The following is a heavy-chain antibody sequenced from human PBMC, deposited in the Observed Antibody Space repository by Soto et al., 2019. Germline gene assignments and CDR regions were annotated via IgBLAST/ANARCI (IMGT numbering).Heavy chain of an antibody. J-gene: IGHJ4*02. CDR3: AKGALSTVVTPFDY. V-gene: IGHV3-9*01. D-gene: IGHD4-17*01. Sequence: EVQLVESGGGLVQPGRSLRLSCAASGFTFDDYAMHWVRQAPGKGLEWVSGISWNSGSIGYADSVKGRFTISRDNAKNSLYLQMNSLRAEDTALYYCAKGALSTVVTPFDYWGQGTLVTVSS. CDR2: ISWNSGSI. CDR1: GFTFDDYA.